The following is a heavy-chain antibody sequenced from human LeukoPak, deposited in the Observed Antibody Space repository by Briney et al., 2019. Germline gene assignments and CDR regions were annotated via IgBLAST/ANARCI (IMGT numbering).Heavy chain of an antibody. CDR2: INPNSGGT. Sequence: ASVKVSCKASGYTFTGYYIHWVRQAPGRGLEWMGWINPNSGGTNYAQKFQGRVTMTRDTSISTAYMELSRLRSDDTAVYYCARDRITMVRGVKQGFDPWGQGTLVTVSS. CDR3: ARDRITMVRGVKQGFDP. CDR1: GYTFTGYY. V-gene: IGHV1-2*02. J-gene: IGHJ5*02. D-gene: IGHD3-10*01.